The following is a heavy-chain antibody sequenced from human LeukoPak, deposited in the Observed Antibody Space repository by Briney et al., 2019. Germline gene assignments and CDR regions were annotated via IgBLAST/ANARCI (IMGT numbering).Heavy chain of an antibody. Sequence: SETLSLTCTVSGGSISSGGYYWSWIRQHPGKGLEWIGYIYYSGSTYYNPSLKSRVTISVDTSKNQFSLKLSSVTAADTAVYFCARSRSSSSLLDFDYWGQGTLVTVSS. D-gene: IGHD6-13*01. J-gene: IGHJ4*02. CDR1: GGSISSGGYY. CDR3: ARSRSSSSLLDFDY. V-gene: IGHV4-31*03. CDR2: IYYSGST.